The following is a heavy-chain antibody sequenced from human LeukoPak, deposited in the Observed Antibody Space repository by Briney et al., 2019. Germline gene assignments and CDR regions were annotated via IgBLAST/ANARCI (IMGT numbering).Heavy chain of an antibody. Sequence: GGSLRLSCAASGFTFSSYGMHWVRQAPGKGLEWVAFIRYDGSNKYYADSVKGRFTISRDNSKNTLYLQMNSLRAEDTAVYYCARALRYSAEYFQHWGQGTLVTVSS. CDR3: ARALRYSAEYFQH. CDR1: GFTFSSYG. V-gene: IGHV3-30*02. D-gene: IGHD4-17*01. CDR2: IRYDGSNK. J-gene: IGHJ1*01.